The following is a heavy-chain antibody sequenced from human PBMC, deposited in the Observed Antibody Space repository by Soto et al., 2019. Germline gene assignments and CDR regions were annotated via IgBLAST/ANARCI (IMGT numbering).Heavy chain of an antibody. V-gene: IGHV3-33*01. J-gene: IGHJ4*02. CDR2: IWYDGSNK. CDR1: GFTFTSYA. D-gene: IGHD2-21*01. CDR3: AREYCGGECYLDY. Sequence: QVQLVESGGGVVQPGGSLRLSCAASGFTFTSYALHWVRQAPGKGLEWVAVIWYDGSNKYYADSVKGRFTISRDNSKNTLYLQMNSLRAEDTGVYYCAREYCGGECYLDYWGQGTLVTVSS.